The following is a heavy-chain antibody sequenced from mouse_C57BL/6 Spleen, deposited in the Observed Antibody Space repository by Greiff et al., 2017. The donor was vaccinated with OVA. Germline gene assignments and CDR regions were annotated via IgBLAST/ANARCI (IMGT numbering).Heavy chain of an antibody. CDR2: INPNNGGT. J-gene: IGHJ4*01. CDR1: GYTFTDYY. D-gene: IGHD1-1*01. V-gene: IGHV1-26*01. CDR3: ARWLITTVVAPGMDY. Sequence: VQLQQSGPELVKPGASVKISCKASGYTFTDYYMNWVKQSHGKSLEWIGDINPNNGGTSYNQKFKGKATLTVDKSSSTAYMELRSLTSEDSAVYYCARWLITTVVAPGMDYWGQGTSVTVSS.